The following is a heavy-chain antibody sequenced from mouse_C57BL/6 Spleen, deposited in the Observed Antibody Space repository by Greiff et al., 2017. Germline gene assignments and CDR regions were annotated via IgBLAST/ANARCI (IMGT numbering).Heavy chain of an antibody. J-gene: IGHJ3*01. CDR2: IYPRSGNT. CDR3: ERWKDYEAWFAY. CDR1: GYTFTSYG. V-gene: IGHV1-81*01. D-gene: IGHD2-4*01. Sequence: QVQLQQSGAELARPGASVKLSCKASGYTFTSYGISWVKQRTGQGLEWIGEIYPRSGNTYYNEKFKGKATLTADKSSSTAYMELRGLTCEDSAVYFCERWKDYEAWFAYWGQGTLVTVSA.